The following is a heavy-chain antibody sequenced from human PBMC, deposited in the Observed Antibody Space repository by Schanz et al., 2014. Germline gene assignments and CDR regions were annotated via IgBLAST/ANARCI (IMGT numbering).Heavy chain of an antibody. CDR3: ARDQASTH. J-gene: IGHJ4*02. CDR2: TYLGGNT. Sequence: EVQLVESGGGLVQPRGSLRLSCAASGFSISDHTMRWDRQAPGKGLEPVSVTYLGGNTDYADSVKGRFTISRDDSKNTLYLQMNSLRSEDTAIYFCARDQASTHWGQGTPVTVSS. CDR1: GFSISDHT. V-gene: IGHV3-66*01.